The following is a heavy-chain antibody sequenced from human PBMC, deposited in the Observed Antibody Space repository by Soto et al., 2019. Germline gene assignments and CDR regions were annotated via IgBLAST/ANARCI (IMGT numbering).Heavy chain of an antibody. CDR1: GYTFTSYG. CDR3: AREERITIFGVVIITYGMDG. D-gene: IGHD3-3*01. J-gene: IGHJ6*02. Sequence: GASVKVSCKASGYTFTSYGISWVRQAPGQGLEWMGWISAYNGNTNYAQKLQGRVTMTTDTSTSTAYMELRSLRSDDTAVYYCAREERITIFGVVIITYGMDGWGQGNTVTVSS. V-gene: IGHV1-18*01. CDR2: ISAYNGNT.